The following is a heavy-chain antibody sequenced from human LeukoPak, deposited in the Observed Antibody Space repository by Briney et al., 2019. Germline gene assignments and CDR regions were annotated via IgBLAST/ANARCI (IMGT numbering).Heavy chain of an antibody. D-gene: IGHD3-22*01. Sequence: KPGGSLRLSCAASGFTFSSYSMNWVRQAPGKGLEWVSSISSSSSYIHSADSVRGRFTISRDNAKNSLFLQMNSLRAEDTALYSCAKVRSYDNNGYYDYWGQGTLVTVSS. CDR3: AKVRSYDNNGYYDY. CDR1: GFTFSSYS. J-gene: IGHJ4*02. V-gene: IGHV3-21*04. CDR2: ISSSSSYI.